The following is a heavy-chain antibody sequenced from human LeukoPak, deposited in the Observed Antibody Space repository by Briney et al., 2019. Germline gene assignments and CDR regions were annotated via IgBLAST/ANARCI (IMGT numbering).Heavy chain of an antibody. Sequence: ASVKVSCKASGYTFTGYYMHWVRQAPGQGLEWMGWINPNSGGTNYAQKFQDWVTMTRDTSISTAYMELSRLRSEDTAVYCCAREGGGITMVGGYYFDYWGQGTLVTVSS. CDR2: INPNSGGT. J-gene: IGHJ4*02. D-gene: IGHD3-10*01. V-gene: IGHV1-2*04. CDR3: AREGGGITMVGGYYFDY. CDR1: GYTFTGYY.